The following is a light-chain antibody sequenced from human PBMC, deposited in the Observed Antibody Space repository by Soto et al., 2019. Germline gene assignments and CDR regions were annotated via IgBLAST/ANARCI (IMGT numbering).Light chain of an antibody. Sequence: QSVLTQPPSASGTPGQSVTISCSGSSSNIGSNSAYWYQQIQATAPKLIIYRNPQRPSGVPDRFSGSKSGTSASLTISGLQSKDEADYHCAAWEDGRNWLFGGGTKLTVL. V-gene: IGLV1-44*01. CDR2: RNP. J-gene: IGLJ3*02. CDR3: AAWEDGRNWL. CDR1: SSNIGSNS.